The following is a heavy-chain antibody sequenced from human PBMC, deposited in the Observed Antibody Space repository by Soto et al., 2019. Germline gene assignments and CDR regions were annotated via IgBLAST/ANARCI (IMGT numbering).Heavy chain of an antibody. Sequence: GGSLRLSCAASGFTFSSYWMSWVRQAPGKGLEWVANIKQDGSEKYYVDSVKGRFTISRDNAKNSLYLQMNSLRAEDTAVYYCARSDRFTIFGVAPFDYWGQGTLVTVSS. J-gene: IGHJ4*02. V-gene: IGHV3-7*05. D-gene: IGHD3-3*01. CDR3: ARSDRFTIFGVAPFDY. CDR1: GFTFSSYW. CDR2: IKQDGSEK.